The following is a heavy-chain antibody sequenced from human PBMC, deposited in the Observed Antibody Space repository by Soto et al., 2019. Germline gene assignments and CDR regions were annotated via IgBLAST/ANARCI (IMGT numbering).Heavy chain of an antibody. D-gene: IGHD1-26*01. J-gene: IGHJ4*02. CDR3: ARRCSGSYYDH. CDR2: ISGSGDST. Sequence: EVQLLESGGGLVQPGGSLRLSCAASGFTFSSYAIRWVRQAPGKGLEWVSAISGSGDSTYYADPVKGRFTVSRDNSKNTLYLQRNGLRAEDTAVYYCARRCSGSYYDHWGQGTLVTVSS. V-gene: IGHV3-23*01. CDR1: GFTFSSYA.